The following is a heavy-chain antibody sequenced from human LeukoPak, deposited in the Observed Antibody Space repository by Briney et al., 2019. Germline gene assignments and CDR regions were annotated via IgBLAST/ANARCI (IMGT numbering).Heavy chain of an antibody. Sequence: ASETLSLTCTVSGGSISSSSYYWGWIRQPPGKGLEWIGSIYYSGSTYYNPSLKSRVTISVDTSKNQFSLKLSSVTAADTAVYYCARHPSDFGEPRNDPWGQGTLVTVSS. CDR2: IYYSGST. CDR1: GGSISSSSYY. CDR3: ARHPSDFGEPRNDP. V-gene: IGHV4-39*01. J-gene: IGHJ5*02. D-gene: IGHD3-10*01.